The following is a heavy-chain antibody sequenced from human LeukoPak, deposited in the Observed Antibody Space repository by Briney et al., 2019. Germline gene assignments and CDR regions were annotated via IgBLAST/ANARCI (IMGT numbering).Heavy chain of an antibody. CDR2: IIPIFTTA. J-gene: IGHJ4*02. D-gene: IGHD6-6*01. V-gene: IGHV1-69*13. CDR1: GGTFSTYA. CDR3: ARDGIEYSSSDYFDY. Sequence: GASVKVSCKASGGTFSTYAISWVRQAPGQGLEWMGGIIPIFTTANYAQKFQGRVTITADESTSTAYMELSSLRSEDTAVYYCARDGIEYSSSDYFDYWGRGTLVTVSS.